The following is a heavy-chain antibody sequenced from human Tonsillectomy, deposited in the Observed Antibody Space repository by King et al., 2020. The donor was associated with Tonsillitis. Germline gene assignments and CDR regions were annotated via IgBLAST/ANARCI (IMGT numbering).Heavy chain of an antibody. D-gene: IGHD2-2*01. CDR1: GGTISSSSYY. V-gene: IGHV4-39*01. CDR2: MDYSGST. J-gene: IGHJ6*03. CDR3: ARRGIVPAARDFYYYSMDV. Sequence: QLQESGPGLVKPSETLSLTCIVSGGTISSSSYYWGWIRPPPGKGLEWIGSMDYSGSTYYNSSLKSRVTISGDTSKNQFSLKRTSVTAADTAVYYCARRGIVPAARDFYYYSMDVWGKGTTVTVSS.